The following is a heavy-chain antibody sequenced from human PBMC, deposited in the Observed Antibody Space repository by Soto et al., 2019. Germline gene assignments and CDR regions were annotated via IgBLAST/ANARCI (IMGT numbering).Heavy chain of an antibody. D-gene: IGHD6-19*01. Sequence: PGGSLRLSCAASGFTFSSYGMYWVRQAPGKGLEWVAVISYDGSNKYYADSVKGRFTISRDNSKNTLYLQMNSLRAEDTAVYYCAKDREQWLPRGTFAYWGQGTLVTVSS. CDR3: AKDREQWLPRGTFAY. CDR2: ISYDGSNK. CDR1: GFTFSSYG. V-gene: IGHV3-30*18. J-gene: IGHJ4*02.